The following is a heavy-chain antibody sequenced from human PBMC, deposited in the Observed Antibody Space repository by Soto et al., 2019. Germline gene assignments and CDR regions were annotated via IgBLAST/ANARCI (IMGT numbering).Heavy chain of an antibody. CDR3: ARSRNSAVADSFDF. J-gene: IGHJ4*02. CDR1: GFTFSRYA. D-gene: IGHD3-10*01. CDR2: ISRDGSNK. Sequence: QVQVVESGGGVVQPGRSRRLSCAASGFTFSRYAIHWVRQAPGKGLEWVAVISRDGSNKYYVDSVKGRFTISRDNSKNTLYLQMNSLRDEDTAVYYCARSRNSAVADSFDFWGQGTLVTVSS. V-gene: IGHV3-30*04.